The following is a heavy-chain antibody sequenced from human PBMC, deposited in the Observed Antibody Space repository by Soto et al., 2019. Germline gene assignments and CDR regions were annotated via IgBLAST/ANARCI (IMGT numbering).Heavy chain of an antibody. V-gene: IGHV1-46*01. CDR2: FNPSCGST. D-gene: IGHD3-3*01. Sequence: ASVKVSCKASGYTFTSYYMHWVRQAPGQGLEWMGLFNPSCGSTSYAQKFQGRVTMTRDTSTSTVYMELSSLRSEDTAVYYCASIQARLRFLEWSYYYGMDVWGQGTTVTVSS. J-gene: IGHJ6*02. CDR3: ASIQARLRFLEWSYYYGMDV. CDR1: GYTFTSYY.